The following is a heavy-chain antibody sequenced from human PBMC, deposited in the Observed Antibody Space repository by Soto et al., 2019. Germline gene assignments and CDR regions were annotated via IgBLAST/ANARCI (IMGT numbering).Heavy chain of an antibody. V-gene: IGHV6-1*01. CDR1: GDSVSSNSAA. J-gene: IGHJ4*02. CDR2: TYYRSKWYN. Sequence: TLSLTCAISGDSVSSNSAAWNWIRQSPSRGLEWLGRTYYRSKWYNHYAVSVKSRITXXXDXXXXXFSLQXNSLAPEDTAVYYGSRSGPGGYIGNWGQGTLVAVSS. CDR3: SRSGPGGYIGN. D-gene: IGHD3-22*01.